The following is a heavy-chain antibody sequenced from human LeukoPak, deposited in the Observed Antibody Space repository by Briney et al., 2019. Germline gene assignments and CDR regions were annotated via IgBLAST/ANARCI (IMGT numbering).Heavy chain of an antibody. CDR2: IYPGDSDT. CDR3: ARLDQQQLVPPYYYYYYMDV. V-gene: IGHV5-51*01. J-gene: IGHJ6*03. CDR1: GYSFTSYW. Sequence: GESLKISCKGSGYSFTSYWIGWVRQMPGKGLEWMGIIYPGDSDTRYSPSFQGQVTISADKSISTAHLQWSSLKASDTTMYYCARLDQQQLVPPYYYYYYMDVWGKGTTVTVSS. D-gene: IGHD6-13*01.